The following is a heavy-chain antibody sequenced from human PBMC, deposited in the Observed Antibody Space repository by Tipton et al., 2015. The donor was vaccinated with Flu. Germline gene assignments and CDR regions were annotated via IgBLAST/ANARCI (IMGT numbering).Heavy chain of an antibody. Sequence: QLVQSGVELKKPGASVKVSCQTSGYTFTSYGISWVRQAPGQGLEWMGVINPSGGSTYYAQNFQGRVTVTRDTSTDTVHMQLSSLTSEDTAVYYCARRRILYSDASDVWGQGTTVTISS. CDR2: INPSGGST. D-gene: IGHD2/OR15-2a*01. CDR3: ARRRILYSDASDV. V-gene: IGHV1-46*01. CDR1: GYTFTSYG. J-gene: IGHJ6*02.